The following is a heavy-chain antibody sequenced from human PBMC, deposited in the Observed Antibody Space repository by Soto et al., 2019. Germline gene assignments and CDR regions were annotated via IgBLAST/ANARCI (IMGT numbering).Heavy chain of an antibody. CDR3: AHEGRTMPPLPTYYFGLDA. CDR1: GFTFSSSA. CDR2: VRSNGLDT. J-gene: IGHJ6*02. Sequence: VQLLESGGTLVQPGGSLRLSCAASGFTFSSSALSWVRLAPGKGLEWISSVRSNGLDTYYADSVKGRFTISRDNSKGTLYLQMNSLRDEDTATYFGAHEGRTMPPLPTYYFGLDAWGQGNTVTVSS. D-gene: IGHD1-26*01. V-gene: IGHV3-23*01.